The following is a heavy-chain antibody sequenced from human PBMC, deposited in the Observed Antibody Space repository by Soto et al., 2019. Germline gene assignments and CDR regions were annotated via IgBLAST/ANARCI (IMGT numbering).Heavy chain of an antibody. J-gene: IGHJ5*02. D-gene: IGHD6-19*01. V-gene: IGHV4-39*01. CDR1: GGSISSGSYF. CDR3: ARHTGYSSGKRWFDP. Sequence: QLQLQESGPGLVKPSETLSLTCTVSGGSISSGSYFWGWIRQPPGKGLEWIGSIYYRGSTSYNPSLRRRVTMSVDTSKNQFSLKLSSVSAADTAVYYCARHTGYSSGKRWFDPWGQGTLVTVSS. CDR2: IYYRGST.